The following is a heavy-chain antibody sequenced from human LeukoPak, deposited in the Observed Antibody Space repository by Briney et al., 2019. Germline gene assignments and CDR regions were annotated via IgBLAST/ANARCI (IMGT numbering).Heavy chain of an antibody. J-gene: IGHJ4*02. CDR1: GYTFTGYY. Sequence: GASVKVSCKASGYTFTGYYMHWVRQAPGQGLEWMGRINPNSGGTNYAQKFQGRVTMTRDTSISTAYMELGRLRSDDTAMYYCARSRYFDGYYFDYWGQGTLVTVSS. CDR2: INPNSGGT. CDR3: ARSRYFDGYYFDY. V-gene: IGHV1-2*06. D-gene: IGHD3-9*01.